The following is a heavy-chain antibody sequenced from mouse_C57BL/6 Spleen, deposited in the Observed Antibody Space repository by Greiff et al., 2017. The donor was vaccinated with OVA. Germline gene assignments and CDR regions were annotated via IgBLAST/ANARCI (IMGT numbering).Heavy chain of an antibody. CDR1: GYSFTSYN. Sequence: QVQLQQSGPELVKPGASVKISCKASGYSFTSYNIHWVKQRPGQGLEWIGWIYPGSGNTKYNEKFKGKATLTADTSSSTAYMQLSSLTSEDAEVYYCARGRGTSYFDYWGQGTTLTVSS. D-gene: IGHD2-14*01. CDR2: IYPGSGNT. J-gene: IGHJ2*01. V-gene: IGHV1-66*01. CDR3: ARGRGTSYFDY.